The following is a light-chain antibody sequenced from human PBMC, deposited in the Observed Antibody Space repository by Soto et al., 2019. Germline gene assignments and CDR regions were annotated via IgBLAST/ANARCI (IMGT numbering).Light chain of an antibody. Sequence: QSVLTQPASVSGSPGQSITISCTGTSXDVGGYNYVSWYQQHPGKAPKLIIYEVTNRPSGVSNRFSGSKSGNTASLTISGLQAEDEADYYCTSYTSGSTRYVFGTGTKVTVL. V-gene: IGLV2-14*01. CDR1: SXDVGGYNY. CDR2: EVT. CDR3: TSYTSGSTRYV. J-gene: IGLJ1*01.